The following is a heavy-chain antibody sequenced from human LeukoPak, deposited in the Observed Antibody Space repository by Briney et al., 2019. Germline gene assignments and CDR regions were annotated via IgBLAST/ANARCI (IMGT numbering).Heavy chain of an antibody. Sequence: PGGSLRLSCAASGCTFSTYRMSWVRQAPGKGLEWVSGISWNSGSIGYADSVKGRFTISRDNAKNSLYLQMNSLRAEDTALYYCAKEYSSSWQSWGQGTLVTVSS. CDR2: ISWNSGSI. D-gene: IGHD6-13*01. J-gene: IGHJ5*02. CDR3: AKEYSSSWQS. V-gene: IGHV3-9*01. CDR1: GCTFSTYR.